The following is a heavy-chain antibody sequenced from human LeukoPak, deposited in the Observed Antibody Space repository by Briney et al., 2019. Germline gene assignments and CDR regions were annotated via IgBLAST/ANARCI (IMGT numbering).Heavy chain of an antibody. Sequence: TSETLSLTCAVYGGSFSGYYWSWIRQPPGKGLEWIGEINHSGSTNYNPSLKSRVTISVDTSKNQFSLKLSSVTAADTAVYYCAREGYDSSQFGPWGQGTLVTVSS. CDR2: INHSGST. D-gene: IGHD3-22*01. CDR3: AREGYDSSQFGP. J-gene: IGHJ5*02. CDR1: GGSFSGYY. V-gene: IGHV4-34*01.